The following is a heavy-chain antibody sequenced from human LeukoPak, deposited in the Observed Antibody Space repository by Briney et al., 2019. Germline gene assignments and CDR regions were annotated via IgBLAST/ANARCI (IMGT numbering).Heavy chain of an antibody. CDR1: GGSFSGYY. V-gene: IGHV4-34*01. J-gene: IGHJ6*02. CDR3: ARRAVFYYYYYYGMDV. Sequence: SETLSLTCAVYGGSFSGYYWSWIRQPPGKGLEWIGEINHSGSTNYNPFLKSRVTTSVDTSKNQFSLKLSSVTAADTAVYYCARRAVFYYYYYYGMDVWGQGTTVTVSS. CDR2: INHSGST. D-gene: IGHD6-19*01.